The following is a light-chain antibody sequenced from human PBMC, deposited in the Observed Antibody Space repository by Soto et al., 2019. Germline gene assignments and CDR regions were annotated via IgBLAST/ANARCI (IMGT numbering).Light chain of an antibody. CDR3: CSYAGSYIPYV. Sequence: QSVLTQPRSVSGAPGQAVTISCTGTSSDFGGYNFVSWYQQHPGKAPKLMIYDVTKRPSGVPDRFAGSKSGNTASLTISGLQAEDEADYYCCSYAGSYIPYVFGTGTTVTV. CDR2: DVT. CDR1: SSDFGGYNF. J-gene: IGLJ1*01. V-gene: IGLV2-11*01.